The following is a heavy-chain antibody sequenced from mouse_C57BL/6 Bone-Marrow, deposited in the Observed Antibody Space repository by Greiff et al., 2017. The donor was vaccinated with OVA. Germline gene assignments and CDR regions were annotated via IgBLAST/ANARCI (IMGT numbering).Heavy chain of an antibody. CDR3: ATENWPGYFDY. Sequence: VQLQQPGAELVKPGASVKVSCKASGYTFTSYWMHWVKQRPGQGLEWIGRIHPNSGGTKYNEKFKSKATLTVDKPSSTAYMQLSSLTSEDSAVYYCATENWPGYFDYWGQGTTLTVSS. CDR1: GYTFTSYW. V-gene: IGHV1-72*01. D-gene: IGHD4-1*01. J-gene: IGHJ2*01. CDR2: IHPNSGGT.